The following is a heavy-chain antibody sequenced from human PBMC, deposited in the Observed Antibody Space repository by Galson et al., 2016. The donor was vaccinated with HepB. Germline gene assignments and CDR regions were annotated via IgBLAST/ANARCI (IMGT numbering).Heavy chain of an antibody. CDR3: AKAPRGPDYNYYRMDV. CDR2: ISGIGDNT. Sequence: SLRLSCAASGFTFSSNAMNWVRQAPGKGLEWVSAISGIGDNTYYADSVKGRFTISRDNAKNTLYVQMSSLRAEDTAVYYCAKAPRGPDYNYYRMDVWGQGTTVTVSS. D-gene: IGHD3-16*01. V-gene: IGHV3-23*01. J-gene: IGHJ6*02. CDR1: GFTFSSNA.